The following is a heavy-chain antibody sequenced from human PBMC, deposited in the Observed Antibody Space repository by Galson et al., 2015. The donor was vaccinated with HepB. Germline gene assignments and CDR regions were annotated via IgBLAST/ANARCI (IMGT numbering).Heavy chain of an antibody. D-gene: IGHD4-17*01. Sequence: SLRLSCAASGFTFSSYNMNWVRQAPGKGLEWVSSISGSSNNYMYYADSVKGRFTISRDNAENSLYLQMNSLRVEDTAVYYCARPSTNDFGDFHYWGQGTLVTVSS. CDR3: ARPSTNDFGDFHY. J-gene: IGHJ4*02. CDR2: ISGSSNNYM. CDR1: GFTFSSYN. V-gene: IGHV3-21*01.